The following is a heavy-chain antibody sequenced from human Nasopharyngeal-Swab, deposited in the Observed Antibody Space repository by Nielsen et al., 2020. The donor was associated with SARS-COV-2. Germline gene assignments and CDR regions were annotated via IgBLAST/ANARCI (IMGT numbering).Heavy chain of an antibody. Sequence: SAAYGFSFSTYNMHWVRQAPGKGLEWVSSISGRTTYIYYADSMKGRFTISRDNAKSSLYLQMSSLRAEDTAIYYCARGGQQPLWGQGTLVTVSS. CDR1: GFSFSTYN. CDR3: ARGGQQPL. J-gene: IGHJ4*02. D-gene: IGHD6-13*01. CDR2: ISGRTTYI. V-gene: IGHV3-21*01.